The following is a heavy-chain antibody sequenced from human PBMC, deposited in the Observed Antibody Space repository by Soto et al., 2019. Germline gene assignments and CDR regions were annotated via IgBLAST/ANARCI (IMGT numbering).Heavy chain of an antibody. J-gene: IGHJ4*02. CDR2: ISGSGHST. CDR1: GFPFSSSA. CDR3: AKVDPSSDFWSGPDIEGNY. V-gene: IGHV3-23*01. D-gene: IGHD3-3*01. Sequence: EVQVLESGGGLVQPGGSLRLSCAGTGFPFSSSAMSWVRQAPGKGLEWVSAISGSGHSTYYADSVKGRFTISRDNSKNTVYMQMHSLRGEDTAVYYCAKVDPSSDFWSGPDIEGNYWGQGTLVTVSS.